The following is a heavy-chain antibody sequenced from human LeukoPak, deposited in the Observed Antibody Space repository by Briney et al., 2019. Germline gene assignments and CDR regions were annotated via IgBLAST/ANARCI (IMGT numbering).Heavy chain of an antibody. V-gene: IGHV1-8*02. CDR1: GYTFTSYD. D-gene: IGHD3-9*01. Sequence: ASVKVSCKASGYTFTSYDINWVRQATGQGLEWMGWMNPNSGNTGYAQKFQGRVTMTRNTSISTAYMELSSLRSEDTAVYYCARNLTGYYIGVYHYYYGMDVWGQGTTVTVSS. J-gene: IGHJ6*02. CDR2: MNPNSGNT. CDR3: ARNLTGYYIGVYHYYYGMDV.